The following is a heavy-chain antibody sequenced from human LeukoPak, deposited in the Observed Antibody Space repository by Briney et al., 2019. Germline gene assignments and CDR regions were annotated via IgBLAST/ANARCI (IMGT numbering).Heavy chain of an antibody. D-gene: IGHD5-12*01. Sequence: PGGSLRLSCAASGFSFSSHWMSWVRQTPGKGLEWVANINEGGDEKGYVDSVKGRFSISRDNPKNSVSLQTNSLRAEDSAVYYCVRAVSTRYGGYPWGSDSVEYYYFYYMDVWGKGTTVTVSS. CDR1: GFSFSSHW. J-gene: IGHJ6*03. V-gene: IGHV3-7*01. CDR3: VRAVSTRYGGYPWGSDSVEYYYFYYMDV. CDR2: INEGGDEK.